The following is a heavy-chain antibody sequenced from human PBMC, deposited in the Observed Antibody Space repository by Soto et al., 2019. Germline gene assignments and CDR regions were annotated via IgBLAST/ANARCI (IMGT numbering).Heavy chain of an antibody. J-gene: IGHJ6*02. V-gene: IGHV4-28*01. D-gene: IGHD6-25*01. CDR3: ARHKKSKAAGESYYYYGMDV. CDR1: GYSISSSNW. CDR2: IYYSGST. Sequence: SETLSLTCAVSGYSISSSNWWGWIRQPPGKGLEGIGYIYYSGSTYYNPSLKSRVTISIDMSKNQFSLKLSSVTAADTAVYYCARHKKSKAAGESYYYYGMDVWGQGTTVTVS.